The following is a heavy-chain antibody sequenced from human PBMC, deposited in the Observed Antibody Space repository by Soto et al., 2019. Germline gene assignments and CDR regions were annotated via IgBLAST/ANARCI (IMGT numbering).Heavy chain of an antibody. CDR3: ASKYSSGGYYFDY. CDR1: GCYIISSSYY. J-gene: IGHJ4*02. CDR2: IYYSGST. V-gene: IGHV4-39*01. D-gene: IGHD6-19*01. Sequence: PSETLSLTSTVSGCYIISSSYYWGWIRQPPGKGLEWIGSIYYSGSTYYNPSLKSRVTISVDTSKNQFSLKLSSVTAADTAVYYCASKYSSGGYYFDYWGQGTLVTVSS.